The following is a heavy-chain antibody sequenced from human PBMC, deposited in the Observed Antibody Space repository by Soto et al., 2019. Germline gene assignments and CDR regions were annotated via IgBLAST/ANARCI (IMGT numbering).Heavy chain of an antibody. CDR3: ARSVVPGSSGWYSPGAY. J-gene: IGHJ4*02. V-gene: IGHV1-69*01. CDR1: GGTFSSYA. CDR2: TIPIFGTA. Sequence: SVKVSCTASGGTFSSYAISWVRQAPGQGLEWMGGTIPIFGTANYAQKFQGRVTITADESTSTAYMELSSLRSEDTAVYYCARSVVPGSSGWYSPGAYWGQGTLVTVSS. D-gene: IGHD6-19*01.